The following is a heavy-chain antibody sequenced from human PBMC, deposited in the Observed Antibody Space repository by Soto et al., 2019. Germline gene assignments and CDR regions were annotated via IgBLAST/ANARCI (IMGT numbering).Heavy chain of an antibody. D-gene: IGHD6-6*01. J-gene: IGHJ6*02. Sequence: SETLSLTCTVSGGSISSSSYYWGWIRQPPGKGLEWIGYNYYSGITYYNPSLKSRVTISLDTSKNQFSLKLSSVTAADTAVYYCARGSSIAGLYYGMDVWGQGTTVTVS. CDR3: ARGSSIAGLYYGMDV. CDR2: NYYSGIT. V-gene: IGHV4-31*03. CDR1: GGSISSSSYY.